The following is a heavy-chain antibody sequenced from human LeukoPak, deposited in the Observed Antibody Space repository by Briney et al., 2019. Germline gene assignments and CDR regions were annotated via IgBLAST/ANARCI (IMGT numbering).Heavy chain of an antibody. CDR2: INPDSGVT. V-gene: IGHV1-2*02. CDR1: GYTFISFG. J-gene: IGHJ3*02. D-gene: IGHD3-10*01. Sequence: ASVKVSCKASGYTFISFGISWVRQAPGQGLEWMGWINPDSGVTNYAQKFQGRVTMTRDTSISTAYMELTKLRSDDTAVYYCARDRDPSSPYDAFDIWGQGTMVTVSS. CDR3: ARDRDPSSPYDAFDI.